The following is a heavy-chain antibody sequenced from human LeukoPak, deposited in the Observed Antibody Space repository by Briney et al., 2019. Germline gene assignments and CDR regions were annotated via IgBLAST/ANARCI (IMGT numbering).Heavy chain of an antibody. D-gene: IGHD3-3*01. CDR2: INPSGGST. Sequence: ASVKVSCKASGYTLTSYYMHWVRQAPGQGLEWMGIINPSGGSTTYAQKFQGRVTMTEDTSTDTAYMELSSLRSEDTAVYYCATCWPSMYDFWSGYSRLPLDYWGQGTLVTVSS. J-gene: IGHJ4*02. CDR3: ATCWPSMYDFWSGYSRLPLDY. V-gene: IGHV1-46*01. CDR1: GYTLTSYY.